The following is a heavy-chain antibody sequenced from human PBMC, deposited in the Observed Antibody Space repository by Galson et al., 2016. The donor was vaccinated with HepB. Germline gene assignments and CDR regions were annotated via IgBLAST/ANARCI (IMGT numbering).Heavy chain of an antibody. CDR2: SGSSDTS. CDR1: GFTVSSNY. CDR3: VKDEWELQSFDAFDV. V-gene: IGHV3-53*01. J-gene: IGHJ3*01. Sequence: SLRLSCAASGFTVSSNYMSWVRQAPGKGLEWVSSFSGSSDTSQIAESLKGRVTMSRDNSKSTLYLQLNSLRVEDTAVYYCVKDEWELQSFDAFDVWGQGTRVTVSS. D-gene: IGHD1-26*01.